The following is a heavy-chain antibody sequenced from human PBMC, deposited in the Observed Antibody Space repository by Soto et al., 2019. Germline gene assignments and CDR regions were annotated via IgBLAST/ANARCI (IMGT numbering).Heavy chain of an antibody. CDR2: IWNDGSNK. D-gene: IGHD3-22*01. CDR1: GFTFSSYG. V-gene: IGHV3-33*01. CDR3: ARAGSGYWNLDY. J-gene: IGHJ4*02. Sequence: GGSLRLSCAASGFTFSSYGMHWVRQAPGKGLEWVAVIWNDGSNKYYADSVKGRFTISRDNSKNTLYLQMNSLRAEDTAVYYCARAGSGYWNLDYWGQGALVTVSS.